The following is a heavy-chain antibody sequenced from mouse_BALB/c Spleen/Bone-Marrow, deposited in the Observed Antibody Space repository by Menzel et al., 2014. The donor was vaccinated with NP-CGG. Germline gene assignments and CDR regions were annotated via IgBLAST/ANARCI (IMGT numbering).Heavy chain of an antibody. D-gene: IGHD1-1*01. Sequence: EVQGVESGGGLVQPGGSLELSCAASGFTFSSYGMSWVRQTPDKRLELVATINSNGGSTYYPDSVKGRFTISRDNAKNTLYLQMSSLKSEDTAMYYCARDYYGSSDYWGQGTTLTVSS. J-gene: IGHJ2*01. CDR1: GFTFSSYG. V-gene: IGHV5-6-3*01. CDR3: ARDYYGSSDY. CDR2: INSNGGST.